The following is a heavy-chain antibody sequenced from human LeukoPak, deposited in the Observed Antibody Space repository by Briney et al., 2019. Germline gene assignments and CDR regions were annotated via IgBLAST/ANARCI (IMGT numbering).Heavy chain of an antibody. Sequence: PGGSLRLSCAASGFTVSSNYMSWVRQARGKGLEWVSVIYSGGSTYYADSVKGRFTISRDNSKNTLYLQMNSLRAEDTAVYYCAREVVGADYYGMEVWGQGTTVTVSS. V-gene: IGHV3-66*01. J-gene: IGHJ6*02. CDR1: GFTVSSNY. CDR2: IYSGGST. CDR3: AREVVGADYYGMEV. D-gene: IGHD1-26*01.